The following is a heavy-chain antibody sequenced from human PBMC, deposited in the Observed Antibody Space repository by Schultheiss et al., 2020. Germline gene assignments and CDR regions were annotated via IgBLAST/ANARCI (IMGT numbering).Heavy chain of an antibody. Sequence: SETMSLTCTVSGCSISSYYWSWIRQPPGKGLEWIGYIYYSGSTYYNPSLKSRVTISVDTSKNQFSLKLSSVTAADTAVYYCARGLRFLGKAWGQGTLVTVSS. J-gene: IGHJ5*02. V-gene: IGHV4-59*12. CDR1: GCSISSYY. D-gene: IGHD3-3*01. CDR3: ARGLRFLGKA. CDR2: IYYSGST.